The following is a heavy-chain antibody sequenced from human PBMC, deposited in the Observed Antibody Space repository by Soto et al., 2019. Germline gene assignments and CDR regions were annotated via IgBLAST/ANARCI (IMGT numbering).Heavy chain of an antibody. CDR3: AKDAGSSGWYRNNWFDP. V-gene: IGHV3-23*01. J-gene: IGHJ5*02. D-gene: IGHD6-19*01. Sequence: EVQLLESGGGLVQPGGSLRLSCAASGFTFSSYAMSWVRQAPGKGLEWVSAISGSGGSTYYADSVKGRFTISRDHSKNTLYLQMNSLRAEDTAVYYCAKDAGSSGWYRNNWFDPWGQGTLVTVSS. CDR2: ISGSGGST. CDR1: GFTFSSYA.